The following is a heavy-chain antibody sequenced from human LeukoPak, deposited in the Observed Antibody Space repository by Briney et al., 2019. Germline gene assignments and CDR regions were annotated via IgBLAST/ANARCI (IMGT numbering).Heavy chain of an antibody. Sequence: SETLSLTCAVYGASFSDYCWSWIRQPPGKGLEWIGGIDHTGSTKCNPSLKSRVTISVDTSKNQFSLDLSSVTAADTAVYYCARHFSQNGFWSEYSVWGQGTLVTVSS. D-gene: IGHD3-3*01. V-gene: IGHV4-34*01. J-gene: IGHJ4*02. CDR1: GASFSDYC. CDR3: ARHFSQNGFWSEYSV. CDR2: IDHTGST.